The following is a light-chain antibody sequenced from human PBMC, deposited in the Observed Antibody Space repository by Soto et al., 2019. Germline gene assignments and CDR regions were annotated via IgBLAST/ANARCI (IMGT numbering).Light chain of an antibody. Sequence: QSVLTQPPSASGSPGQSVTISCAGTSSDVGAYNFVSWFQQHPGKAPKLIIYEVAKRPSGVPDRFSGSKSGNTASLTISGLQAEDEADYFCTSPTPGSLYVFGTGTKVTVL. J-gene: IGLJ1*01. CDR2: EVA. V-gene: IGLV2-8*01. CDR3: TSPTPGSLYV. CDR1: SSDVGAYNF.